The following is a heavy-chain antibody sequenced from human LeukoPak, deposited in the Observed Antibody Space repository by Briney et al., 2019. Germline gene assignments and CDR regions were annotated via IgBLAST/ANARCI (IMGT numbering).Heavy chain of an antibody. J-gene: IGHJ6*03. CDR2: MNPNSGNT. CDR1: GYTFTSYD. V-gene: IGHV1-8*03. CDR3: ARGFPRRDYYYMDV. Sequence: ASVKVSCKASGYTFTSYDINWVRQATGQGLEWMGWMNPNSGNTGYAQKFQGRVTITRNTSISTAYMELSSLRSEDTAMYYCARGFPRRDYYYMDVWGKGTTVTVSS.